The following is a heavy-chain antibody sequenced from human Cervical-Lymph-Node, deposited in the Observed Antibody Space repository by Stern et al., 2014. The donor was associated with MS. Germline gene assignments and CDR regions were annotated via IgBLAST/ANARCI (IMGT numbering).Heavy chain of an antibody. J-gene: IGHJ4*02. CDR1: GGSFSSYT. V-gene: IGHV1-69*09. Sequence: QVQLVQSGAEVKKPGSSVKVSCKASGGSFSSYTISWVRQAPGQGLEWMGRIILILGIANYAQKFQGRVTITADKSTSTAYMELSSLRSEDTAVYYCAREDCSGGSCLFWGQGTLVTVSS. CDR2: IILILGIA. D-gene: IGHD2-15*01. CDR3: AREDCSGGSCLF.